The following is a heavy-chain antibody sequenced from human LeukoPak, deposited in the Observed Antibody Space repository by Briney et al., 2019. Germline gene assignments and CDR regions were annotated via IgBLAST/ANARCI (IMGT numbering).Heavy chain of an antibody. V-gene: IGHV4-59*01. D-gene: IGHD6-13*01. CDR2: IYYSGNT. J-gene: IGHJ5*02. CDR1: SDSISGYY. Sequence: SETPSLTCSVSSDSISGYYWSWLRQPPGKGLEWIGYIYYSGNTYYNPSLKSRVTISLDTSKNQFSLKLSSVTAADTAVYYCARDQGSSWYDNNWFDPWGQGTLVTVSS. CDR3: ARDQGSSWYDNNWFDP.